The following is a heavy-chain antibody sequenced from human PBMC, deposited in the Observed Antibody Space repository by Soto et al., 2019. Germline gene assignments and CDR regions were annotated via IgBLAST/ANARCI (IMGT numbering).Heavy chain of an antibody. CDR1: GGAISSSSYY. J-gene: IGHJ6*02. D-gene: IGHD6-19*01. CDR3: ARDIAVAGYYYYGMDV. CDR2: IYYSGST. V-gene: IGHV4-39*01. Sequence: PSETLSLTCSGSGGAISSSSYYWGWIRQPPGKGLEWIGSIYYSGSTYYNPSLKSRVTISVDTSKNQFSLKLSSVTAADTAVYYCARDIAVAGYYYYGMDVWGQGTTVTVSS.